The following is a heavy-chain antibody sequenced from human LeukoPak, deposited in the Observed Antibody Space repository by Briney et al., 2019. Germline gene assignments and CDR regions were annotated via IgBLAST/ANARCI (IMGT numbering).Heavy chain of an antibody. Sequence: GGSLRFSCAASGFTFSSYWMHWVRQAPGKGLVWVSRINTDGSSTSYADSVKGRFTISRDNAKNRLYVQMNSLRAEDTAVYYCATGSGLWSPDYWGQGTLVTVSS. CDR1: GFTFSSYW. J-gene: IGHJ4*02. CDR3: ATGSGLWSPDY. D-gene: IGHD5-18*01. V-gene: IGHV3-74*01. CDR2: INTDGSST.